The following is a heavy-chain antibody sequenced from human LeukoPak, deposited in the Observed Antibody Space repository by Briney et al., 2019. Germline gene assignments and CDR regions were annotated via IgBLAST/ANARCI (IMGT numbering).Heavy chain of an antibody. V-gene: IGHV1-2*02. J-gene: IGHJ4*02. D-gene: IGHD3-22*01. CDR2: INPNSGGT. CDR3: ARGRYYDSSGYSPFDY. Sequence: ASVKVSCKASGYTLTGYYTHWVRLAPGQGLEWMGWINPNSGGTNYAQKFQGRVTMTRDTPTSTIYMELSSLRSEDTAVYYCARGRYYDSSGYSPFDYWGQGTLVTVSS. CDR1: GYTLTGYY.